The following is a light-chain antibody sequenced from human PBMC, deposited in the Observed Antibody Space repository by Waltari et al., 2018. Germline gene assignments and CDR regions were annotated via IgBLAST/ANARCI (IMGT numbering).Light chain of an antibody. V-gene: IGKV4-1*01. Sequence: DIVMTQSPDSLAVSLGERATINCRSIQSILDNSNNKNNLTWYQQKQGQAPKLLIYWSSTREAGVPARFSGSGSGTHFTLTISSLQAEDVAVYYCQQHYSSPLTFGGGTKVEL. CDR3: QQHYSSPLT. J-gene: IGKJ4*01. CDR1: QSILDNSNNKNN. CDR2: WSS.